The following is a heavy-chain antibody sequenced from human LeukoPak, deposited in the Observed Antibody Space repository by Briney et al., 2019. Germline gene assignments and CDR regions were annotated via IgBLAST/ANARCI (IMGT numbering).Heavy chain of an antibody. D-gene: IGHD3-22*01. CDR3: ARDKNLYYDSSSYYPTRFDY. CDR1: GFTFSDYY. CDR2: ISSSITYT. Sequence: GGSLRLSCAASGFTFSDYYMSWIRQAPGKGLEWVSYISSSITYTYYADSVKGRFTFSRNNEKNSLYLQMNSLRADDTAVYYCARDKNLYYDSSSYYPTRFDYWGQGTLVTVSS. J-gene: IGHJ4*02. V-gene: IGHV3-11*05.